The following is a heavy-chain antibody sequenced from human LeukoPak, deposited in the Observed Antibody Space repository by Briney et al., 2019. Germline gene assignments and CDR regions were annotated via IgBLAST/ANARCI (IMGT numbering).Heavy chain of an antibody. CDR3: ARDSMLRYFDWLPNYYYGMGV. D-gene: IGHD3-9*01. J-gene: IGHJ6*02. V-gene: IGHV4-59*01. CDR1: GGSISSYY. CDR2: IYYSGST. Sequence: SETLSLTCTVSGGSISSYYWSWIRQPPGEGLEWIGYIYYSGSTNYNPSLKSRVTISVDTSKNQFSLKLSSVTAADTAVYYCARDSMLRYFDWLPNYYYGMGVWGQGTTVTVSS.